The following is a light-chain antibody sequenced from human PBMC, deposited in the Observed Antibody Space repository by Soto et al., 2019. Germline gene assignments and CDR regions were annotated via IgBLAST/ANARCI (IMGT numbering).Light chain of an antibody. CDR2: EVT. J-gene: IGLJ2*01. CDR3: SSYAGSNNLI. Sequence: QSVLTQPPSASGSPGQSVTFSCTGTSSDVGAYNYVSWYQQHPGKAPKLIIYEVTKRPSGVPDRFSGSKSGNTASLAVSGLQAEDEADFYCSSYAGSNNLIFGGGTKLTVL. V-gene: IGLV2-8*01. CDR1: SSDVGAYNY.